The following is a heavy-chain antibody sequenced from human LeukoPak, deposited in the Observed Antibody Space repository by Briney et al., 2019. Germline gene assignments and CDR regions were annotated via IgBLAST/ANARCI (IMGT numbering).Heavy chain of an antibody. CDR3: AKDTQFWSGYYGDY. CDR2: ISGSGGST. CDR1: GFTFSSYA. V-gene: IGHV3-23*01. J-gene: IGHJ4*02. Sequence: PGGSLRLSCAASGFTFSSYAMSWVRRAPGKGLEWVSAISGSGGSTYYADSVKGRFTISRDNSKNTLYLQMNSLRAEDTAVYYCAKDTQFWSGYYGDYWGQGTLVTVSS. D-gene: IGHD3-3*01.